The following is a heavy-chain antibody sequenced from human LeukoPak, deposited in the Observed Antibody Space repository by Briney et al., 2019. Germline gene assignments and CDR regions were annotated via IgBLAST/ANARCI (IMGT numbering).Heavy chain of an antibody. J-gene: IGHJ4*02. CDR3: ARENNDYGGKKAFDY. V-gene: IGHV4-59*02. D-gene: IGHD4-23*01. Sequence: SETLSLTCTVSGGSVSSYYWSWIRQPPGKGLEWIGYISYNGTTNYTPSLKSRVTISIDTSKNQLSLKVSSVTAADTAVYYCARENNDYGGKKAFDYWGQGTLVTVSS. CDR2: ISYNGTT. CDR1: GGSVSSYY.